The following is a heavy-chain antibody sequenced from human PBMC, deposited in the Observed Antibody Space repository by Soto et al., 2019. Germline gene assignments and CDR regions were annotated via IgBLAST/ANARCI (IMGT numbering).Heavy chain of an antibody. Sequence: GGSLRLSCAASGYTFSRYSMNWVRQAPGKGLEWVAYIRSSGSPIYYADFVKGRFTISRDNAKNSLSLQMNSLSVEDTAVYYCVRDPDALDVWGRGTTVTVSS. J-gene: IGHJ6*02. CDR1: GYTFSRYS. CDR2: IRSSGSPI. D-gene: IGHD2-2*01. CDR3: VRDPDALDV. V-gene: IGHV3-48*01.